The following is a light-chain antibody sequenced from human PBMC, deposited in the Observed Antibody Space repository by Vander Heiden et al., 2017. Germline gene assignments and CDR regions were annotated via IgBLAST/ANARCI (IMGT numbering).Light chain of an antibody. CDR3: HLWYAAART. J-gene: IGKJ1*01. V-gene: IGKV1-39*01. Sequence: DIQMTQSPYSLSASVGDRVTITRRASQSISSYLNWYQQKPGKAPNLLIYAASSLQRRVPSRLTDRGSGTDFSLAISSLQPEDFATYYCHLWYAAARTFGQGTKVEIK. CDR1: QSISSY. CDR2: AAS.